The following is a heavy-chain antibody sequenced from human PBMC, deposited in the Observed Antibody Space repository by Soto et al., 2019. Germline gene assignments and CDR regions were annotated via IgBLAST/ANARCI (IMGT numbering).Heavy chain of an antibody. CDR3: ARATAGGSYYYYYMDV. D-gene: IGHD1-1*01. CDR2: ISAYNGNT. Sequence: GASVKVSCKASGYTFTSYGISWVRQAPGQGLEWMGWISAYNGNTNYAQKLQGRVTMTTDTSTSTAYMELRSLRSDDTAVYYCARATAGGSYYYYYMDVWGKGTTVTVSS. CDR1: GYTFTSYG. J-gene: IGHJ6*03. V-gene: IGHV1-18*01.